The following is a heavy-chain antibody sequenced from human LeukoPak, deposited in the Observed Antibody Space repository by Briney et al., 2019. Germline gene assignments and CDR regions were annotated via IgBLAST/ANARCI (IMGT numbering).Heavy chain of an antibody. Sequence: SETLSLTCAVSGYSISSGYYWGWIRQPPGKGLEWIGSIYHSGSTYYNPSLKSRVTISVDTSKNQFSLKLSSVTAADTAVYYCASGRRPIGYYMDVWGKGTTVTVSS. CDR2: IYHSGST. J-gene: IGHJ6*03. CDR3: ASGRRPIGYYMDV. CDR1: GYSISSGYY. V-gene: IGHV4-38-2*01. D-gene: IGHD1-26*01.